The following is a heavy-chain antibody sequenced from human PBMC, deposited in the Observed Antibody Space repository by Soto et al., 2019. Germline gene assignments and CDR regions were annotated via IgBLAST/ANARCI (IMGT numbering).Heavy chain of an antibody. CDR3: AKVGRWLQLVY. CDR2: ISYDGSNK. J-gene: IGHJ4*02. D-gene: IGHD5-12*01. V-gene: IGHV3-30*18. CDR1: GFTFSSYG. Sequence: PGGSLRLSCAASGFTFSSYGMHWVRQAPGKGLEWVAVISYDGSNKYYADSVKGRFTISRDNSKNTLYLQMNSLRAEDTAVYYCAKVGRWLQLVYWGQGTLVTVSS.